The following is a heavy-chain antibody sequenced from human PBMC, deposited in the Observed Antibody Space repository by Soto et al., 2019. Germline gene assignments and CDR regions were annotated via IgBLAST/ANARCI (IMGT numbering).Heavy chain of an antibody. J-gene: IGHJ6*02. CDR3: AASCVACGGFNYYGMDV. V-gene: IGHV4-31*03. CDR2: IYYSGST. D-gene: IGHD2-21*01. Sequence: SETLSLTCTVSGDSISSGGYYWSWIRQHPGKGLEWIGYIYYSGSTYYNPSLKSRVTISVDTSKNQFSLKLSSVTAADTAVYYCAASCVACGGFNYYGMDVWGQGTTVTVSS. CDR1: GDSISSGGYY.